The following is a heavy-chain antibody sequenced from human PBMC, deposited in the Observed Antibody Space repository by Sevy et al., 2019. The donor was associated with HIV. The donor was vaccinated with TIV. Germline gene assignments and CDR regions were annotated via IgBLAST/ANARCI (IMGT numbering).Heavy chain of an antibody. CDR2: ISSSGSTI. J-gene: IGHJ6*03. Sequence: GGSLRLSCAASGFTFSSYEMNWVRQAPGKGLEWVSYISSSGSTIYYADSLKGRFTISRDNAKNSLYLQMNSLRAEDTAVYYCARVDGNSNYYYYMDVWGKGTTVTVSS. D-gene: IGHD6-19*01. V-gene: IGHV3-48*03. CDR1: GFTFSSYE. CDR3: ARVDGNSNYYYYMDV.